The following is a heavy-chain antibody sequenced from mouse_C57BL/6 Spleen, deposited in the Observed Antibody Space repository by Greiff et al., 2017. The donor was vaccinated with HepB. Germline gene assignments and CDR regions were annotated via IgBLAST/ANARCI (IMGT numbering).Heavy chain of an antibody. V-gene: IGHV1-69*01. D-gene: IGHD4-1*01. CDR3: ARGANWDVYWYFDV. J-gene: IGHJ1*03. Sequence: VQLQQPGAELVMPGASVKLSCKASGYTFTSYWMHWVKQRPGQGLEWIGEIDPSDSYTNYNQKFKGKSTLTVDKSSSTAYMQLSSLTSEDSAVYYCARGANWDVYWYFDVWGTGTTVTVSS. CDR1: GYTFTSYW. CDR2: IDPSDSYT.